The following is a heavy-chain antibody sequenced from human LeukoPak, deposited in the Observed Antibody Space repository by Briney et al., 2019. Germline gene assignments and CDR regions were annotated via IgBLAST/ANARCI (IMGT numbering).Heavy chain of an antibody. D-gene: IGHD6-13*01. CDR3: ARDVTAAGYYFDY. V-gene: IGHV1-69*04. CDR2: IIPILGIA. Sequence: SVKVSCKTSGGTFSNYALSWVRQAPGQGLEWLGRIIPILGIANYAQKFQGRVTITADKSTSTAYMEVSSLRSEDAAVYYCARDVTAAGYYFDYWGQGTLVTVSS. CDR1: GGTFSNYA. J-gene: IGHJ4*02.